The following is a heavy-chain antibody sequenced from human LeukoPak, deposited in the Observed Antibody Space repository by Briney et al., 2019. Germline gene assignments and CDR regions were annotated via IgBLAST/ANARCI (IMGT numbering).Heavy chain of an antibody. CDR1: GFTFSDYE. Sequence: GGSLRLSCAGSGFTFSDYEMNWVRQAPGKGLEWLSYISSSGSTMYYADSLKGRFTISRDNAKNSLYLQMNSLRVEDTAVYYCARGNGNYVYWGQGTLVTVSS. CDR2: ISSSGSTM. V-gene: IGHV3-48*03. J-gene: IGHJ4*02. D-gene: IGHD1-7*01. CDR3: ARGNGNYVY.